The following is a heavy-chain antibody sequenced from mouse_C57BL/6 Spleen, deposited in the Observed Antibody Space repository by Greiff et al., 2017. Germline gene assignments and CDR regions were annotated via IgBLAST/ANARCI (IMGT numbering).Heavy chain of an antibody. CDR2: INPGSGGT. CDR3: ARSEAMDY. J-gene: IGHJ4*01. Sequence: QVQLQQSGAELVRPGTSVKVSCKASGYAFTNYLIEWVKQRPGQGLEWIGVINPGSGGTNYNEKFKGKATLTADKSSSTAYMQLSSLTSEDSAVYVCARSEAMDYWGQGTSVTVSS. V-gene: IGHV1-54*01. CDR1: GYAFTNYL.